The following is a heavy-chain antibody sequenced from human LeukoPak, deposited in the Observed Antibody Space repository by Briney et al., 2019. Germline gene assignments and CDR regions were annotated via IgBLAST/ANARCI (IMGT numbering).Heavy chain of an antibody. CDR3: ARDQGYRYGYGDFDY. Sequence: SVKVSCKASGGTFRSYAISWVRQAPGQGLEWMGGIIPILGTANYAQKFQGRVTITADESTSTAYMELSSLRSEDTAVYYCARDQGYRYGYGDFDYWGQGTLVTVSS. V-gene: IGHV1-69*13. J-gene: IGHJ4*02. CDR1: GGTFRSYA. CDR2: IIPILGTA. D-gene: IGHD5-18*01.